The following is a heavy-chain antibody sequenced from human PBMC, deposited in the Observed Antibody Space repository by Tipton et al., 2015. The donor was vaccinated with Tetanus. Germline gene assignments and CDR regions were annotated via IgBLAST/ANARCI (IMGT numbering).Heavy chain of an antibody. D-gene: IGHD3-9*01. CDR2: MNTNTGDT. V-gene: IGHV1-8*01. J-gene: IGHJ5*02. CDR3: ARGGYFDCMLYLPWFVP. Sequence: QLVQSGAEVKKPGASVKVSCKASGYTFGAYDINWVRQASGQGLEWMGWMNTNTGDTGSAPNFQGRLTMTRDTSTSTAYMELSSLRSDDSAVYFCARGGYFDCMLYLPWFVPWGQGPLVTVSS. CDR1: GYTFGAYD.